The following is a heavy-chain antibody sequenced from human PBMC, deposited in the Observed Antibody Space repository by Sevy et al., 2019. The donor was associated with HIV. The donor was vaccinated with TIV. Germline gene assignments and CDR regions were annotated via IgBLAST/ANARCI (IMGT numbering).Heavy chain of an antibody. CDR3: ATLDFWSDYPLYGMDV. CDR2: FDPEDGET. D-gene: IGHD3-3*01. CDR1: GYTLSKLS. J-gene: IGHJ6*02. Sequence: ASVKVSCMVSGYTLSKLSMHWVRQAPGKGPEWMGGFDPEDGETIYAQKFQGRVTMTEDTSTDTAYMELSSLRSEDTAVYYCATLDFWSDYPLYGMDVWGQWTTVTDSS. V-gene: IGHV1-24*01.